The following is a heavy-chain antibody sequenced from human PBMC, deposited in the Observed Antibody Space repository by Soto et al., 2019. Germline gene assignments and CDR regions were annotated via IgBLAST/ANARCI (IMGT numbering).Heavy chain of an antibody. CDR2: ISYSGTT. Sequence: SETLSLTCTVSGASLNSYYWNWIRQPPGGGLEWLGFISYSGTTNYNPSLRSRVAISIDPSKNQFSLKLTSVTAADTAVYYCATRTELTHYYYRGLDLWGQGATVTVSS. V-gene: IGHV4-59*01. J-gene: IGHJ6*02. D-gene: IGHD1-26*01. CDR3: ATRTELTHYYYRGLDL. CDR1: GASLNSYY.